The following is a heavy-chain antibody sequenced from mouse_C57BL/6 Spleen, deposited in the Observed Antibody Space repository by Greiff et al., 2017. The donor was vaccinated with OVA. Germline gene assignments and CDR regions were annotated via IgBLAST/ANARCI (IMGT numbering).Heavy chain of an antibody. CDR3: TRGLYYGNYVIDY. Sequence: EVQLVESGGGLVQPGGSMKLSCVASGFTFSNYWMNWVRQSPEKGLEWVAQIRLKSDNYATHYAESVKGRFTISRDDSKSSVYLQMNNLRAEDTGIYYCTRGLYYGNYVIDYWGQGTTLTVSS. V-gene: IGHV6-3*01. CDR1: GFTFSNYW. CDR2: IRLKSDNYAT. D-gene: IGHD2-1*01. J-gene: IGHJ2*01.